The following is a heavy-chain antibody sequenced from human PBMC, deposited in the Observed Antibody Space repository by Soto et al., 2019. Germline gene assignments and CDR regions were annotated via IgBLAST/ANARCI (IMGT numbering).Heavy chain of an antibody. CDR3: ATDWATKENHGNYGMDV. J-gene: IGHJ6*02. CDR2: FDPEDGET. CDR1: GYTLTELS. D-gene: IGHD3-16*01. V-gene: IGHV1-24*01. Sequence: WASVKVSCKVSGYTLTELSMHWVRQAPGKGLEWMGGFDPEDGETIYAQKFQGRVTMTEDTSTDTAYMELSSLRSEDTAVYYCATDWATKENHGNYGMDVWGQGTTVTVSS.